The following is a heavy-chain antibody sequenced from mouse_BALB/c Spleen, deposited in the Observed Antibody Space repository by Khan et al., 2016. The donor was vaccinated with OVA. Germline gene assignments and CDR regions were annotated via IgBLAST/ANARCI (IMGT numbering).Heavy chain of an antibody. CDR2: IAPGSGST. Sequence: DLVKPGASVKLSCKASGYTFTSYWINWIKQRPGQGLEWIGRIAPGSGSTYYNEMFKGKATLPVDTSSSTAYIQLSSLSSEDSAVYFCARAVGGKVPLDYWGQGTTLTVSS. V-gene: IGHV1S41*01. J-gene: IGHJ2*01. CDR3: ARAVGGKVPLDY. CDR1: GYTFTSYW. D-gene: IGHD1-1*02.